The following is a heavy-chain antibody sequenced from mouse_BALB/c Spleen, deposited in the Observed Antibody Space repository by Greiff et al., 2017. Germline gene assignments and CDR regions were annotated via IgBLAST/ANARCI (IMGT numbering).Heavy chain of an antibody. CDR1: GFTFSSYG. CDR3: ARANLLRNYFDD. D-gene: IGHD1-1*01. J-gene: IGHJ2*01. CDR2: INSNGGST. V-gene: IGHV5-6-3*01. Sequence: EVQLQESGGGLVQPGGSLKLSCAASGFTFSSYGMSWVRQTPDKRLELVATINSNGGSTYYPDSVKGRFTISRDNAKNTLYLQMSSLKSEDTAMYYCARANLLRNYFDDWGQGTTLTVSS.